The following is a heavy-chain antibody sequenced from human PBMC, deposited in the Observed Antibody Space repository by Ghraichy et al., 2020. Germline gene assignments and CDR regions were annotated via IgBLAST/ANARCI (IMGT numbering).Heavy chain of an antibody. CDR3: ARGQGAYFDC. D-gene: IGHD3-16*01. Sequence: GGSLRLSCAASGFTVSSNYMSWVRQAPGKGLEWVSVIYSGGWTNYADSVKGRFTISRDNSNNTLYLQMNSLRAEDTAVYYCARGQGAYFDCWGLGTLVTVSS. J-gene: IGHJ4*02. CDR1: GFTVSSNY. CDR2: IYSGGWT. V-gene: IGHV3-66*02.